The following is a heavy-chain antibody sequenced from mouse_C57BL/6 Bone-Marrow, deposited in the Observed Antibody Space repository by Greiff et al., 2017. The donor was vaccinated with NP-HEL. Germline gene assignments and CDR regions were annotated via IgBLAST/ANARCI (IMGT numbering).Heavy chain of an antibody. Sequence: EVQVVESGGGLVKPGGSLKLSCAASGFTFSSYAMSWVRQTPEKRLEWVATISDGGSYTYYPDNVKGRFTISRDNAKNNLYLQMSHLKSEDTAMYYCARGYYGSPAWFAYWGQGTLVTVSA. CDR2: ISDGGSYT. D-gene: IGHD1-1*01. CDR1: GFTFSSYA. CDR3: ARGYYGSPAWFAY. J-gene: IGHJ3*01. V-gene: IGHV5-4*01.